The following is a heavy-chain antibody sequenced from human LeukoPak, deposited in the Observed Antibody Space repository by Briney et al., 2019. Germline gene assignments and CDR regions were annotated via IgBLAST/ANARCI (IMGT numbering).Heavy chain of an antibody. J-gene: IGHJ5*02. CDR3: ARASGDHSWFDP. Sequence: SETLSLTCTVSGGSISSGGYYWSWIRQHPGKGLEWIGYIYYSGSTYYNPSLKSRVTISVDTSKNQFSLKLSSVTAADTAVYYCARASGDHSWFDPWGQGTMVTVSS. CDR2: IYYSGST. V-gene: IGHV4-31*03. CDR1: GGSISSGGYY. D-gene: IGHD5-24*01.